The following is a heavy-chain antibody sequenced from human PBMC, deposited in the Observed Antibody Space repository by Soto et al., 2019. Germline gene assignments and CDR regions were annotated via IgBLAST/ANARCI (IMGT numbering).Heavy chain of an antibody. J-gene: IGHJ6*02. CDR1: GGTFSSYA. V-gene: IGHV1-69*01. Sequence: QVQLVQSGAEVKKPGSSVKVSCKASGGTFSSYAIRWVRQAPGQGLEWMGGIIPISGTANYAQKLQGRVTITADESTSTAYMGLGSRRSEDTAVYYCARSQGSSTSLEIYYYYYYGMDVWGQRTTVTVSS. CDR3: ARSQGSSTSLEIYYYYYYGMDV. CDR2: IIPISGTA. D-gene: IGHD2-2*01.